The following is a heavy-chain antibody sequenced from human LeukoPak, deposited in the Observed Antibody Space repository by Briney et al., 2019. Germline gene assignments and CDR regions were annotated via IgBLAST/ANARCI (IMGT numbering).Heavy chain of an antibody. CDR1: GGTFSSYA. Sequence: GASVKVSCKASGGTFSSYAISWVRQAPGQGLEWMGGIIPIFGTANYAQKFQGRVTITTDESTSTAYMELSSLRSEDTAVYYCAKDINSGDPRGVFDCWGQGTLVTVSS. V-gene: IGHV1-69*05. D-gene: IGHD2-21*01. J-gene: IGHJ4*02. CDR3: AKDINSGDPRGVFDC. CDR2: IIPIFGTA.